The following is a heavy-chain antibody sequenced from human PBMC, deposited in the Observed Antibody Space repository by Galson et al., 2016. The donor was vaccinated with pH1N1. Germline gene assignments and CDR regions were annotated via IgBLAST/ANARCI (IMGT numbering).Heavy chain of an antibody. CDR3: ARCDYHDVDLDRFYFDY. D-gene: IGHD4-17*01. J-gene: IGHJ4*02. Sequence: SLRLSCAASRFTFSDYYMSWIRLAPGKGLEWVSYISNSGGSIYYADSVEGRFTISRDNAKNSLYLQMNSLRAEDTAVYYCARCDYHDVDLDRFYFDYWGQGTLVTVSS. V-gene: IGHV3-11*01. CDR1: RFTFSDYY. CDR2: ISNSGGSI.